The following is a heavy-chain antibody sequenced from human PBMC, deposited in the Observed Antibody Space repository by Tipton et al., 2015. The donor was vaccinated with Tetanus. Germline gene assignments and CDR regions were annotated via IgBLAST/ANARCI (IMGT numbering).Heavy chain of an antibody. CDR3: ARDHGVTWGGMGYYYGMDV. D-gene: IGHD3-16*01. J-gene: IGHJ6*02. CDR1: GGSISSPSYY. V-gene: IGHV4-39*02. Sequence: TLSLTCTVSGGSISSPSYYWGWIRQPPGKGLEWIGSVYYSGTTYYNPSLRNRLTVSRDTPKNQFSLRLSSVTAADTAVYYCARDHGVTWGGMGYYYGMDVWGQGTTVTVSS. CDR2: VYYSGTT.